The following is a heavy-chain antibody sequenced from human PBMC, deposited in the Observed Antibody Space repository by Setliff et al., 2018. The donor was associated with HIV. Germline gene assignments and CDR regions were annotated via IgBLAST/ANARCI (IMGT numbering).Heavy chain of an antibody. CDR1: GGSISSSSYY. D-gene: IGHD5-18*01. J-gene: IGHJ4*02. CDR2: IYYSGST. Sequence: SETLSLTCTVSGGSISSSSYYWGWIRQPPGKGLEWIGSIYYSGSTDYNPSLKSRVTISVDTPKNQVSLKLNSVTAADTAVYYCARSPGVDTNMAFDYWGQGTLVTVSS. CDR3: ARSPGVDTNMAFDY. V-gene: IGHV4-39*07.